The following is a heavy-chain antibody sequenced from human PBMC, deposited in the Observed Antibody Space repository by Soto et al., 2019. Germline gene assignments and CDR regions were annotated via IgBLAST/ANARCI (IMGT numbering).Heavy chain of an antibody. CDR3: ARVTVRGVINYFDY. CDR1: GYSLTEYY. J-gene: IGHJ4*02. CDR2: INPTTGGT. Sequence: ASVKVSCKASGYSLTEYYLHWVRQAPGQGLEWMGWINPTTGGTTYAQKFEGRVTMTRDRSVNTAYMELSRLRSDDTAVYYCARVTVRGVINYFDYWGQGTLVTVSS. V-gene: IGHV1-2*02. D-gene: IGHD3-10*01.